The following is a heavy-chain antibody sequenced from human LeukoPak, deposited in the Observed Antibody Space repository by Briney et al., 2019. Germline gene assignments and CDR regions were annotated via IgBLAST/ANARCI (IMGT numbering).Heavy chain of an antibody. D-gene: IGHD3-16*01. J-gene: IGHJ4*02. V-gene: IGHV1-2*02. Sequence: ASVKVSCKASGYTFTDYYMHWVRQAPGQGLKWMGWINPNSGVTNYAQNFQGRVTMTRDTSISTAYMELTWLSSDDTAVYYCARERSNGGLRLDFWGQGTLVTASS. CDR2: INPNSGVT. CDR1: GYTFTDYY. CDR3: ARERSNGGLRLDF.